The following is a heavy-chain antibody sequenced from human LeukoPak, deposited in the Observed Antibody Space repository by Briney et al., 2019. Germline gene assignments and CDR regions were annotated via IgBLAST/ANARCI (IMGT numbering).Heavy chain of an antibody. Sequence: ASVKVSCKASGYSFTNYGITWVRQAPGQGLEWMGWISAKNGNTNYAQKFQGRVTMTTDTSTSTAYMELRSLRSDDTAVYYCARDSYYGSGSYQDYWGQGTLVTVSS. CDR3: ARDSYYGSGSYQDY. CDR1: GYSFTNYG. J-gene: IGHJ4*02. D-gene: IGHD3-10*01. V-gene: IGHV1-18*01. CDR2: ISAKNGNT.